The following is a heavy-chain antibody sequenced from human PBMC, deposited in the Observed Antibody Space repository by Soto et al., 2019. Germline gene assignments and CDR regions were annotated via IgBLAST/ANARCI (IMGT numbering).Heavy chain of an antibody. CDR2: IIPIFGTA. J-gene: IGHJ4*02. CDR1: GGTFSSYS. CDR3: ARDPPYYYDSSGYYRQPTNFDY. D-gene: IGHD3-22*01. V-gene: IGHV1-69*13. Sequence: ASVKVSCKGSGGTFSSYSISWVLQAPGQGLEWMGGIIPIFGTANYAQKFQGRVTITADESTSTAYMELSSLRSEDTAVYYCARDPPYYYDSSGYYRQPTNFDYWGQGTLVTVSS.